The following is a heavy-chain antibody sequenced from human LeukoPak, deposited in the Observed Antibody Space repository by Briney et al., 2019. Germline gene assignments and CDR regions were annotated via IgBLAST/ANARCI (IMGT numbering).Heavy chain of an antibody. Sequence: ASVKVSCKASGYTFTSYGISRVRQAPGQGLEWMGWISAYNGNTNYAQKLQGRVTMTTDTSTSTAYMELRSLRSDDTAVYYCARDRGVRTVGATAYWGQGTLVTVSS. J-gene: IGHJ4*02. D-gene: IGHD1-26*01. CDR3: ARDRGVRTVGATAY. CDR1: GYTFTSYG. V-gene: IGHV1-18*01. CDR2: ISAYNGNT.